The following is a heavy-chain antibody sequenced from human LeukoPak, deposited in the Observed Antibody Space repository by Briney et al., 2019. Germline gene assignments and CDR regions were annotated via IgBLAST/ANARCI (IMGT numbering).Heavy chain of an antibody. CDR2: ISSNGGST. CDR3: ASPKYTNGPFNY. Sequence: PGGSLRLSCSASGFTFSSYAMHWVRQAPGKGLEYVSAISSNGGSTYYADSVKGRFSISRDISKNTLHLQMNSLRVEDTAVYYCASPKYTNGPFNYWGQGVLVTVSS. J-gene: IGHJ4*02. CDR1: GFTFSSYA. D-gene: IGHD6-19*01. V-gene: IGHV3-64*04.